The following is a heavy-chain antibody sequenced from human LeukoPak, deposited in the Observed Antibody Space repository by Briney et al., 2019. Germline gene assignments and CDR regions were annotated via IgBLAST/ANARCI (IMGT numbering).Heavy chain of an antibody. CDR3: LRDGYPFDY. V-gene: IGHV4-39*01. CDR1: GGSITSSSYY. D-gene: IGHD5-24*01. CDR2: TYHSGST. Sequence: SETLSLTCTVSGGSITSSSYYWGWIRQPPGKGLEWIGSTYHSGSTYYNPSLKSRVTISVDTSKNQFSLKLSSVTAADAAVYYCLRDGYPFDYWGQGTLVTVSS. J-gene: IGHJ4*02.